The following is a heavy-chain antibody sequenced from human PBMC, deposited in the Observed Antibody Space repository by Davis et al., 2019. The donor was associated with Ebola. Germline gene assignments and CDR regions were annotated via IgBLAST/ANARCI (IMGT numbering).Heavy chain of an antibody. Sequence: GSLTLSCTGSGYSFTSYWIGWVRQMPGTGLEWMGIIYPGDSDTRYSPSFQGQVTISADKSISTAYLQWSSLKASDTAMYYCASGYFDFWSGYQYYFDYWGQGALVTVSS. D-gene: IGHD3-3*01. J-gene: IGHJ4*02. V-gene: IGHV5-51*01. CDR1: GYSFTSYW. CDR3: ASGYFDFWSGYQYYFDY. CDR2: IYPGDSDT.